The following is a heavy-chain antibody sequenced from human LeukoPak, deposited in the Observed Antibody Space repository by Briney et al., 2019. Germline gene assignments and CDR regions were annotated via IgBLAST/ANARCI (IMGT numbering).Heavy chain of an antibody. CDR1: GGSFSGYY. J-gene: IGHJ5*02. CDR3: ARGLQAGFAP. Sequence: SETLSLTRAVYGGSFSGYYWSWIRQPPGKGLEWIGEINHSGSTNYNPSLKSRVTISVDTSKNQFSLKLSSVTAADTAVYYCARGLQAGFAPWGQGTLVTVSS. V-gene: IGHV4-34*01. CDR2: INHSGST.